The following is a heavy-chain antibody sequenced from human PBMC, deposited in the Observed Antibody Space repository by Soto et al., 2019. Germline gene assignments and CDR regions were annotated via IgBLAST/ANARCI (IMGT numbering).Heavy chain of an antibody. CDR3: AKGGRFEGPYYNWLDP. V-gene: IGHV3-23*01. Sequence: GGSLRLSCAASGFTFSSYAMSWVRQAPGKGLEWVSAISGSGGSTYYADSVKGRFTISRDNSKNTLYLQMNSLRAEDTAVYYCAKGGRFEGPYYNWLDPWGQGTLVTVSS. CDR2: ISGSGGST. CDR1: GFTFSSYA. D-gene: IGHD1-26*01. J-gene: IGHJ5*02.